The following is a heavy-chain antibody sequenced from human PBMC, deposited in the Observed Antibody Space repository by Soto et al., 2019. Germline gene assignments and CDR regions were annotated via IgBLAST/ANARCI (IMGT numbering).Heavy chain of an antibody. CDR3: VRDQDSRGYSVFNL. Sequence: GVSLRLSFEASGFSFSSFFMHWVRQGPGKGLEWVSRISNDGTGTTYADSVQGRFTVSRDNSKTTVYLQMNRLRPEDTAVYFCVRDQDSRGYSVFNLWGQGTQVTVSS. V-gene: IGHV3-74*01. J-gene: IGHJ5*02. D-gene: IGHD3-22*01. CDR2: ISNDGTGT. CDR1: GFSFSSFF.